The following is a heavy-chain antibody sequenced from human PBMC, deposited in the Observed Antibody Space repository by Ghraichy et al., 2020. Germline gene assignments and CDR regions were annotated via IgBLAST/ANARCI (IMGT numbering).Heavy chain of an antibody. CDR3: AREPNWELGRGFDS. CDR2: ISGYNGDT. V-gene: IGHV1-18*01. CDR1: GYSFTSNG. J-gene: IGHJ4*02. Sequence: ASVKVSCKASGYSFTSNGISWVRQAPGQGLEWMGWISGYNGDTKYVQKLQGRVTMTTDTSTSTAYMELMSLRSDDTAVYYCAREPNWELGRGFDSWGQGTLVTGSS. D-gene: IGHD1-26*01.